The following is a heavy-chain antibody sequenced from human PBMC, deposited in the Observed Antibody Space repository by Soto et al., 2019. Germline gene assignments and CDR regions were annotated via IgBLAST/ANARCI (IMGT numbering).Heavy chain of an antibody. CDR3: GRGGIAAVRGAFDV. V-gene: IGHV3-48*01. J-gene: IGHJ3*01. Sequence: EVQLVESGGGLVQPGGSLRLSCAASGFTFSSYGLNWVRQAPGKGLEWVSYISSSSSTIYYADSVKGRFTISRDNAKNSLYLKMNSLRAEDTAVYYCGRGGIAAVRGAFDVWGQGTMVTVSS. CDR2: ISSSSSTI. D-gene: IGHD6-13*01. CDR1: GFTFSSYG.